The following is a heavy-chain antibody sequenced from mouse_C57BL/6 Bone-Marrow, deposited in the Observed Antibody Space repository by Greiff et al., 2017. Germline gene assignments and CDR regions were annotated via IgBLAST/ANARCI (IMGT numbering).Heavy chain of an antibody. CDR3: TRIAY. V-gene: IGHV14-4*01. Sequence: VHVKQSGAELVRPGASVKLSCTASGFNIKDDYMHWVKQRPEQGLEWIGWIDPENGDTDYASQFQGKATIPVDTSSTTAYLQLSSLTSGDTAVYCCTRIAYWGQGTLVTVSA. CDR2: IDPENGDT. J-gene: IGHJ3*01. CDR1: GFNIKDDY.